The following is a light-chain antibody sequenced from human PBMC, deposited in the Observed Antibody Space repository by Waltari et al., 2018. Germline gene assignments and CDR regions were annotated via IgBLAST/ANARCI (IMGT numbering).Light chain of an antibody. Sequence: QSALTQPPSVSGSPGQSVTISCTGTNSDVGSYNRVSWFQQPPGSAPKLMIFAVTNRPPWVPDRFSRSRSGNTASLTISGLQAEDEGDYYCSSFTVGSTIIFGGGTRLTVL. J-gene: IGLJ2*01. CDR2: AVT. V-gene: IGLV2-18*02. CDR1: NSDVGSYNR. CDR3: SSFTVGSTII.